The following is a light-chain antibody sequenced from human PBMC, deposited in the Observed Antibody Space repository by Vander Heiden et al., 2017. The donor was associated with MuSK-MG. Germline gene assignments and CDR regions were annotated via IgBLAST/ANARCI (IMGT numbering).Light chain of an antibody. J-gene: IGKJ4*01. Sequence: INMTQSPSSRAASVGGRVTITCRASQSIGNYLNWYQERPGKAPNRLIYAACSLQSGVPSRFSGSGSGTDFNITISILQPEEFATYVCKRCDSARQAFGGGTKVEI. CDR2: AAC. CDR1: QSIGNY. CDR3: KRCDSARQA. V-gene: IGKV1-39*01.